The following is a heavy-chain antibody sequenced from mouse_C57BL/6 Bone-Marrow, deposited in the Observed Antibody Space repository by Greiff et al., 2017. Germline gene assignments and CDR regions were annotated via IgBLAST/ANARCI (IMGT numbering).Heavy chain of an antibody. V-gene: IGHV5-16*01. CDR1: GFTFSDYY. CDR3: ARDRYYYGSRYGYFDV. J-gene: IGHJ1*03. CDR2: INYDGSSS. Sequence: EVMLVESEGGLVQPGSSMKLSCTASGFTFSDYYMAWVRQVPEKGLEWVANINYDGSSSYYLDSLKSRFIISRDNAKNILYLHMRSLKSEDTATXYCARDRYYYGSRYGYFDVWGTESTVTVSS. D-gene: IGHD1-1*01.